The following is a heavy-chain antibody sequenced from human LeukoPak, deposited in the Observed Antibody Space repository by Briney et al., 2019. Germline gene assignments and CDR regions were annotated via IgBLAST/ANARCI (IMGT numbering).Heavy chain of an antibody. V-gene: IGHV5-51*01. CDR2: IYPGDSDT. J-gene: IGHJ5*02. D-gene: IGHD3-22*01. CDR3: ARRAYYYDSSGSIGHWFDP. CDR1: GYSFTSYW. Sequence: GESLKISCKGSGYSFTSYWIGWVRQMPGKGLEWMGIIYPGDSDTRHSPSFQGQVTISADKSISTAYLQWSSLKASDTAMYYCARRAYYYDSSGSIGHWFDPWGQGTLVTVSS.